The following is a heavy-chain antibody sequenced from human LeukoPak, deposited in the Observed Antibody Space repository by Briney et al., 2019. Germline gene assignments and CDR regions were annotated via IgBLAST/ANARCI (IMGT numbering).Heavy chain of an antibody. CDR3: ARAPCRILLLNYDYEFDY. J-gene: IGHJ4*02. V-gene: IGHV1-8*03. CDR1: VHTGTISD. Sequence: GASVKVSCKAAVHTGTISDINWVRLASGQGLEWMGWMNPNSGNTDYAQKFQGRVTFTRDTSITTAYMELSSLGSEDTAVYYCARAPCRILLLNYDYEFDYWGQGTLVTVSS. D-gene: IGHD3-16*01. CDR2: MNPNSGNT.